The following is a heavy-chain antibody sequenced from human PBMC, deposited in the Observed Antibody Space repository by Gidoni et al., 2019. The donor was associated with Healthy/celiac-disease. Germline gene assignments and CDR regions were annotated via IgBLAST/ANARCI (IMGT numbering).Heavy chain of an antibody. CDR3: AKDGIAEYYYYGMDV. J-gene: IGHJ6*02. CDR1: GFHFSCYA. Sequence: EVQLLESGGGLVQPGGSMRLSCAASGFHFSCYAMSWVRQAPGKGLEWVSAISGSGGSTYYADSVKGRFTISRDNSKNTLYLQMNSLRAEDTAVYYCAKDGIAEYYYYGMDVWGQGTTVTVSS. D-gene: IGHD6-13*01. CDR2: ISGSGGST. V-gene: IGHV3-23*01.